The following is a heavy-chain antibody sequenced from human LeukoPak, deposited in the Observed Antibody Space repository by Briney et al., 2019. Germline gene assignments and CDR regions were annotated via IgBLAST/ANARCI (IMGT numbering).Heavy chain of an antibody. D-gene: IGHD3-22*01. J-gene: IGHJ1*01. Sequence: GGSLRLPCAASGFPFDEYTLHWVRQAPGKVLEWVSLISWDGGSRDYADSVKGRFTISRDNSNNSLYLQMNSRRTEDTALYYCAKDLDSSGYRFYFRHWGQGTLVTVSS. CDR2: ISWDGGSR. CDR1: GFPFDEYT. V-gene: IGHV3-43*01. CDR3: AKDLDSSGYRFYFRH.